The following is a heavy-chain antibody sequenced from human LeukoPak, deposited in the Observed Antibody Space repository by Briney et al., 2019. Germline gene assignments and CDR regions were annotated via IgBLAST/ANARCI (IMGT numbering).Heavy chain of an antibody. V-gene: IGHV4-61*10. CDR3: AREYIVVVPAARYMDV. CDR1: GGSISSGSYY. J-gene: IGHJ6*03. CDR2: IYYSGST. D-gene: IGHD2-2*01. Sequence: SSETLSLTCTVSGGSISSGSYYWSWIRQPAGKGLEWIGHIYYSGSTNYNPSLKSRVTISVDTSKNQFSLKLSSVTAADTAVYYCAREYIVVVPAARYMDVWGKGTTVTVSS.